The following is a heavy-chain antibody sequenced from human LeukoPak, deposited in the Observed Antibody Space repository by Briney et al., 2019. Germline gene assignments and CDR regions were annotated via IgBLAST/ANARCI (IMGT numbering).Heavy chain of an antibody. Sequence: LQTLSLTCAISGDSVSSNSAAWSWIRQSPSRGLEWLGTTYYRSKWYNDYAVSVKSRITINPDTSKSQFSLQLNSMTPEDTAVYYCARDPRTPAFDFWGQGTLVTVSS. D-gene: IGHD1-14*01. V-gene: IGHV6-1*01. J-gene: IGHJ4*02. CDR1: GDSVSSNSAA. CDR3: ARDPRTPAFDF. CDR2: TYYRSKWYN.